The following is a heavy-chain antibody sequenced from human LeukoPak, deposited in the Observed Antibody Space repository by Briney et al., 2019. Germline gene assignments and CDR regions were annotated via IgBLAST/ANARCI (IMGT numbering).Heavy chain of an antibody. V-gene: IGHV1-2*02. Sequence: ASVKVSCKASGYTFTSYGISWVRQAPGQGLEWMGWINPNSGGTNYAQKFQGRVTMTRDTSISTAYMELSRLRSDDTAVYYCARGLWRWLQFAQTPFDYWGQGTLVTVSS. J-gene: IGHJ4*02. CDR3: ARGLWRWLQFAQTPFDY. CDR1: GYTFTSYG. CDR2: INPNSGGT. D-gene: IGHD5-24*01.